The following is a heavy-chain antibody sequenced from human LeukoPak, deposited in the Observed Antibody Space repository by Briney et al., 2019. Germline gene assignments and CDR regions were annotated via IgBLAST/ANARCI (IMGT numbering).Heavy chain of an antibody. CDR3: AKDREVYYYDSSGPDY. V-gene: IGHV3-30*18. D-gene: IGHD3-22*01. CDR2: ISYDGSNK. J-gene: IGHJ4*02. Sequence: XSGFXFSXYGMHWVRQAPGKGLEWVAVISYDGSNKYYADSVKGRFTISRDNSKNTLYLQMNSLRAEDTAVYYCAKDREVYYYDSSGPDYWGQGTLVTVSS. CDR1: GFXFSXYG.